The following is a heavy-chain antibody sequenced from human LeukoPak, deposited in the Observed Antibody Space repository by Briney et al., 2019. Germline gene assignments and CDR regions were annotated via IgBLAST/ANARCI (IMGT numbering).Heavy chain of an antibody. J-gene: IGHJ4*02. CDR1: GLNFGTSA. V-gene: IGHV3-23*01. CDR3: VKGGGGFNPFDS. Sequence: GGSLRLSCAAAGLNFGTSAMNSASQAGGERLGWELVMHHSGGATYYADSVEGRFTISRDNSKNTLYLQMNGLRVEDTAVYYCVKGGGGFNPFDSWGQGTLVTVSP. CDR2: MHHSGGAT. D-gene: IGHD2-15*01.